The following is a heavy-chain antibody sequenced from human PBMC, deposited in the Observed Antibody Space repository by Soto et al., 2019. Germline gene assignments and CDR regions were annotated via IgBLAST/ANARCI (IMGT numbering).Heavy chain of an antibody. CDR2: FHFSGST. D-gene: IGHD5-18*01. CDR3: ARASGYSYGYDAFFDN. J-gene: IGHJ4*01. Sequence: QVQLQESDPGLVKPSETLSLTCTVSGGSINGYYWTWLRQSPTNGLEWIGYFHFSGSTKFNPSIECRLTISADTSKNQVSMTLGSVTAADTAVYYCARASGYSYGYDAFFDNWGQGTLANVSS. V-gene: IGHV4-4*08. CDR1: GGSINGYY.